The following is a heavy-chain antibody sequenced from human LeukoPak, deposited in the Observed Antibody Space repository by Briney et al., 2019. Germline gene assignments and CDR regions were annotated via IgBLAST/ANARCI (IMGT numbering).Heavy chain of an antibody. CDR1: GYRFTDYY. CDR2: ISSNNSGT. Sequence: GSVKVSCMASGYRFTDYYMHWVRQAPGQGLEWVGWISSNNSGTNYAQKFQGRVTMTRYTSISTAYMELRRLISNDAAVYYCARDNYGSGSYYKYWGQGTLVTVSS. J-gene: IGHJ4*02. D-gene: IGHD3-10*01. CDR3: ARDNYGSGSYYKY. V-gene: IGHV1-2*02.